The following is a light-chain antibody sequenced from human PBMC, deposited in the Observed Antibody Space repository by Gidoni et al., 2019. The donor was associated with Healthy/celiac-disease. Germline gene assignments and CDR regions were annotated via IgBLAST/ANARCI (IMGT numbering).Light chain of an antibody. CDR1: SSDVGGYNY. J-gene: IGLJ2*01. CDR3: SSYTSSSNVV. Sequence: QSAPTQPASVSGSPGQSITISCTGTSSDVGGYNYVSWYQQHPGKAPKLMIYDVSNRPSGVSNRFSGSKSGNTASLTISGLQAEDAADYYCSSYTSSSNVVFGGGTKLTVL. CDR2: DVS. V-gene: IGLV2-14*01.